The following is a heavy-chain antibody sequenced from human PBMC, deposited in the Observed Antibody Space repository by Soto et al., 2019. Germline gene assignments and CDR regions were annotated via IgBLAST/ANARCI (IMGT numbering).Heavy chain of an antibody. J-gene: IGHJ4*02. V-gene: IGHV1-3*01. Sequence: QVQLVQSGAEVKKPGASVKVSCKASGYTFTSYAMHWVRQAPGQRLEWMGWINAGNGNTKYSQKFQGRVTXTWETSXXTAYMELSSLRSEDTAVYYCARDSSLWFGELSMRYWGQGTLVTVSS. CDR1: GYTFTSYA. D-gene: IGHD3-10*01. CDR3: ARDSSLWFGELSMRY. CDR2: INAGNGNT.